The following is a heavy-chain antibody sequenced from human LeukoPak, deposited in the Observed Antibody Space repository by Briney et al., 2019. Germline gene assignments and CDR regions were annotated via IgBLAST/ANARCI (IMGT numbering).Heavy chain of an antibody. D-gene: IGHD6-19*01. Sequence: PSETLSLTGNVSGGSIGGHTFYWDWIRQPPGKGLEWIATIYYNGNTFHNPSLKSRVAISIDMSKSQFSLHLSSVTAADTAIYYCARLTALAGHRGAFDIWGPGTMVTVSS. V-gene: IGHV4-39*01. CDR3: ARLTALAGHRGAFDI. J-gene: IGHJ3*02. CDR1: GGSIGGHTFY. CDR2: IYYNGNT.